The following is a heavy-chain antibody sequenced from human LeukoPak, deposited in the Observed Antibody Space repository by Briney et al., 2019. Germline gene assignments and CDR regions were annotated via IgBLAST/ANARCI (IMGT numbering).Heavy chain of an antibody. CDR3: ARFSRYCSSTSCYLYGMDV. D-gene: IGHD2-2*01. V-gene: IGHV1-8*01. CDR1: GYTFTSYD. Sequence: ASVKVSCKASGYTFTSYDINWVRQATGQGLEWMGWMDPNSGNTGYAQKFQGRVTMTRTTSRSTAYMELSSLGSEDTALYYCARFSRYCSSTSCYLYGMDVWGQGTTVTVSS. CDR2: MDPNSGNT. J-gene: IGHJ6*02.